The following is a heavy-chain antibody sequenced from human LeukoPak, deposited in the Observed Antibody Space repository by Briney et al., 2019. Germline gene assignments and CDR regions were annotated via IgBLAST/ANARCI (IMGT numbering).Heavy chain of an antibody. V-gene: IGHV1-2*06. Sequence: AASVKVSCKATGYTFTGYYMHWVRQAPGQGLEWMGRINPNSGGTNYAQKFQGRVTMTRDTSISTAYMELSRLRSDDTAVYYCARDSGPGEYSYGYNYWGQGTLVTVSS. CDR3: ARDSGPGEYSYGYNY. J-gene: IGHJ4*02. D-gene: IGHD5-18*01. CDR2: INPNSGGT. CDR1: GYTFTGYY.